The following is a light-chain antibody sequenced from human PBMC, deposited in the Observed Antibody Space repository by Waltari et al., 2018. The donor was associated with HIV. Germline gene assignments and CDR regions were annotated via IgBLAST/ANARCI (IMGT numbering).Light chain of an antibody. V-gene: IGLV1-44*01. CDR1: SSNIGSNP. J-gene: IGLJ3*02. Sequence: QSVLTQPPSASGTPGQRANISGSGGSSNIGSNPVNWYRQFPGHDPKLLIYTNVQRPSWGPYQFSGSNSGTSASLAISGLQSEDEADFYCAVLDDSLRSVLFGGGTSLTVL. CDR2: TNV. CDR3: AVLDDSLRSVL.